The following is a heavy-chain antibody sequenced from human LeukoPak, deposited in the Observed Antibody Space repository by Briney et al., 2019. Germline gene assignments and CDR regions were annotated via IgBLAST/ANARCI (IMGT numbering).Heavy chain of an antibody. V-gene: IGHV3-7*01. Sequence: GGSLRLSCVASGFIFSSYWMSWVRQAPGKGLEWVANIKQDGNEKYYVDSVKGRFTISRDNAKNSLYLQMNSLRVEDTAVYYCARTQYCGSSNCYSYSYYYYVDVWGKGTTVTVSS. D-gene: IGHD2-2*01. J-gene: IGHJ6*03. CDR3: ARTQYCGSSNCYSYSYYYYVDV. CDR2: IKQDGNEK. CDR1: GFIFSSYW.